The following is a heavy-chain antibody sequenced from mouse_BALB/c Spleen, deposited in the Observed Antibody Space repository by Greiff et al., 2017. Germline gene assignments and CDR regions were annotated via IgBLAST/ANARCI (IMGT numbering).Heavy chain of an antibody. D-gene: IGHD1-1*02. V-gene: IGHV1-14*01. CDR2: INPYNDGT. CDR1: GYTFTSYV. CDR3: ARSVGGRSYAMDY. J-gene: IGHJ4*01. Sequence: VQLKESGPELVKPGASVKMSCKASGYTFTSYVMHWVKQKPGQGLEWIGYINPYNDGTKYNEKFKGKATLTSDKSSSTAYMELSSLTSEDSAVYYCARSVGGRSYAMDYWGQGTSVTVSS.